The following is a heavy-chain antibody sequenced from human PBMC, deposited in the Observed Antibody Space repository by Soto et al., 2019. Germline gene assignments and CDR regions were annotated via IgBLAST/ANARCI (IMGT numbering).Heavy chain of an antibody. D-gene: IGHD6-19*01. CDR1: GGTFSSYA. CDR2: IIPIFGTT. CDR3: ATPGTAVAGY. V-gene: IGHV1-69*01. Sequence: QVQLVQSGAEVKKPGSSVKVSCKASGGTFSSYAISWVRQAPGQGLEWMGVIIPIFGTTNYAQKFQGRVTITADESASTVYMELSSLKSEDTAVYYCATPGTAVAGYWGQGTLVTVSS. J-gene: IGHJ4*02.